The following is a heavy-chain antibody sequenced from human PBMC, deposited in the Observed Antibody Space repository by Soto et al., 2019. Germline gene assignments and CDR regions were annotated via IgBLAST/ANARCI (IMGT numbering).Heavy chain of an antibody. D-gene: IGHD3-10*01. CDR2: LHSGGDT. CDR1: GIPVSSNY. CDR3: ARDGPYYYGSRMDV. V-gene: IGHV3-53*04. J-gene: IGHJ6*02. Sequence: EVQLVESGGGLVQPGGSLRLSCAASGIPVSSNYMTWVRQAPGKGLEWVSVLHSGGDTYYANSVNGRFTISRHDSTNTLFLQMNSLTAEDTAVYYCARDGPYYYGSRMDVWCQGTTVTVSS.